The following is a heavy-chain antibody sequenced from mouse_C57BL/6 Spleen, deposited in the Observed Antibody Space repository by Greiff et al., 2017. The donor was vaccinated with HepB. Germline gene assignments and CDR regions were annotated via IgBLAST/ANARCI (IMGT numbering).Heavy chain of an antibody. J-gene: IGHJ4*01. V-gene: IGHV1-18*01. CDR1: GYTFTDYN. D-gene: IGHD2-2*01. CDR2: INPNNGGT. Sequence: EVQLQQSGPELVKPGASVKIPCKASGYTFTDYNMDWVKQSHGKSLEWIGDINPNNGGTIYNQKLKGKATLTVDKSTSTAYMELRILTSEDTAIYYCARRLRRCDAMDYWGQGTPVTVSS. CDR3: ARRLRRCDAMDY.